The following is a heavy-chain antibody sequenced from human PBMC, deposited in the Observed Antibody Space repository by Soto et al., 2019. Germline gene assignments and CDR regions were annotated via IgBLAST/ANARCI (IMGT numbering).Heavy chain of an antibody. Sequence: SETLSLTCSVSGGTISGYYWTWIRQPAGKGLEWIGRIYSSGNTKYNPSLQSRVTMSLDTSNNQFSLRLTSVTAADTAVYYRARGQRFPDWFDRWGPGTGVTVSS. CDR2: IYSSGNT. CDR1: GGTISGYY. J-gene: IGHJ5*02. CDR3: ARGQRFPDWFDR. D-gene: IGHD3-3*01. V-gene: IGHV4-4*07.